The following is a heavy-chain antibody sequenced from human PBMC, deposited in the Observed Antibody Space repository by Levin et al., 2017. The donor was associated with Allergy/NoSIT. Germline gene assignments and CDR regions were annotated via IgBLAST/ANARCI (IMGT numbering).Heavy chain of an antibody. CDR3: ARTYYEYVWGSMYFDY. CDR2: TRNKANSYTT. J-gene: IGHJ4*01. D-gene: IGHD3-16*01. V-gene: IGHV3-72*01. Sequence: PGGSLRLSCAASGFTFSDHYMDWVRQAPGKGLEWVGRTRNKANSYTTEYAASVKGRFTISRDDSKNSLYLQMNSLKTEDTAVYYCARTYYEYVWGSMYFDYWAHGNLVTGSS. CDR1: GFTFSDHY.